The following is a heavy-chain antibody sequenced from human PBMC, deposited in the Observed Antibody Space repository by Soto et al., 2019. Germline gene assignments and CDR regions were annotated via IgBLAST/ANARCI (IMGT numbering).Heavy chain of an antibody. J-gene: IGHJ4*02. Sequence: EVQLLESGGGLVQPGGSLRLSCAASGFTFSRYAMSWVRQAPGKGLEWVSAISGSGGSTYYADSVKGRFTISRDSSKNTLYLQMNCLRAEDTAVYHCARDPVEMASYWGQGTLVTVSS. D-gene: IGHD5-12*01. V-gene: IGHV3-23*01. CDR1: GFTFSRYA. CDR2: ISGSGGST. CDR3: ARDPVEMASY.